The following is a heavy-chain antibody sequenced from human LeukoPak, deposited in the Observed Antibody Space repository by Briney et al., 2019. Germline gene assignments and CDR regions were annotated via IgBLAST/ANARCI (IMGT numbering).Heavy chain of an antibody. Sequence: GGSLRLSCAASGFTFSSHWMTWVRQAPGKGLEWVACINSDGSYIQNLDSVNGGFSISRDKAKNSLFMQMRSLRAEETAMYYCVRDSSWNNNNWYAGGFDCWGQGALVAVSS. CDR1: GFTFSSHW. CDR3: VRDSSWNNNNWYAGGFDC. CDR2: INSDGSYI. D-gene: IGHD1-20*01. J-gene: IGHJ4*02. V-gene: IGHV3-7*01.